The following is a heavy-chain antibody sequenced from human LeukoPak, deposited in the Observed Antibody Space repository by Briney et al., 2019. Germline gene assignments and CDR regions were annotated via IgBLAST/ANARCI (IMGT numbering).Heavy chain of an antibody. CDR2: IRGGGGSA. V-gene: IGHV3-23*01. CDR3: ARDPNGDYIGAFDM. D-gene: IGHD4-17*01. J-gene: IGHJ3*02. Sequence: TGGSLRPSFSASAFTVMAYATVWVPQAPGGGPERGSAIRGGGGSAFYADSVKGRFTISRDNSKYTLFLQMNSLRAEDTAVYYCARDPNGDYIGAFDMWGPGTMVTVSS. CDR1: AFTVMAYA.